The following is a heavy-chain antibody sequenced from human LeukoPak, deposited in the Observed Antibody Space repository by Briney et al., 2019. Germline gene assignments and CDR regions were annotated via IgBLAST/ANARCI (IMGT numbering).Heavy chain of an antibody. Sequence: SETLSLTCAVYGVSFNGYYWRWLRQPPGKGLEWIGEINHSGSTNYTSFHESRVTISVDTSKNQFSLKPGSVTGADTAVYYCARGYYGSGSYYPPEVPPAYVMYVWGEGTTVSVSS. D-gene: IGHD3-10*01. CDR3: ARGYYGSGSYYPPEVPPAYVMYV. CDR1: GVSFNGYY. J-gene: IGHJ6*04. V-gene: IGHV4-34*01. CDR2: INHSGST.